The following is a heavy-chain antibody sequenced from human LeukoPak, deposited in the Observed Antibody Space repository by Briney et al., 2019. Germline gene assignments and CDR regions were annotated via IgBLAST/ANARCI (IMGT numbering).Heavy chain of an antibody. J-gene: IGHJ4*02. CDR2: IIPIFGTA. V-gene: IGHV1-69*13. CDR3: APFPAPGVRGVITPAVR. D-gene: IGHD3-10*01. CDR1: GGTFSSYA. Sequence: ASVKVSCKASGGTFSSYAISWVRQAPGQGLEWMGGIIPIFGTANYAQKFQGRVTITADESTSTAYMELSSLRSEDTAVYYCAPFPAPGVRGVITPAVRWGQGTLVTVSS.